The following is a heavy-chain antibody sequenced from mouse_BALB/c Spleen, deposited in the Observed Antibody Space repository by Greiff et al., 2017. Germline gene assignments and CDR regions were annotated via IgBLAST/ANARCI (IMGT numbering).Heavy chain of an antibody. CDR2: INPDSSTI. J-gene: IGHJ2*01. D-gene: IGHD1-1*01. CDR3: ARKRDYYGSSLFDY. CDR1: GFDFSRYW. Sequence: EVQLLESGGGLVQPGGSLKLSCAASGFDFSRYWMSWVRQAPGKGLEWIGEINPDSSTINYTPSLKDKFIISRDNAKNTLYLQMSKVRSEDTALYYCARKRDYYGSSLFDYWGQGTTLTVSS. V-gene: IGHV4-1*02.